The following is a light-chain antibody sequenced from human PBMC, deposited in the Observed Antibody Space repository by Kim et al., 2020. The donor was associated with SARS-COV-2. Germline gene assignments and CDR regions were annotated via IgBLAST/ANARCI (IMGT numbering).Light chain of an antibody. CDR2: DVN. CDR3: GAHAHGSTWV. CDR1: SDDIGYYSQ. Sequence: QSALTQPASVSGSPGQSITISCGGTSDDIGYYSQVSWYQQYPGRAPKLIIYDVNVRPSGVSDRFSGSKSGNTASLSISGLQPEDEADYHCGAHAHGSTWVFGGGTKVTVL. J-gene: IGLJ3*02. V-gene: IGLV2-14*03.